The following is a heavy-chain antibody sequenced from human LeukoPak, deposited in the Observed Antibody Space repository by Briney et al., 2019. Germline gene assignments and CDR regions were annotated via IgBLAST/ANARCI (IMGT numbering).Heavy chain of an antibody. CDR1: GGSLSSYY. Sequence: PSETLSLTCTVSGGSLSSYYWSWIRQPPGKGLEWIGYIYYSGSTNYNPSLKSRVSISVDTSKNQFSLKLTSVTAADTAVYYCARYTRGPYYFDYWGQGTLVIVSS. CDR2: IYYSGST. CDR3: ARYTRGPYYFDY. D-gene: IGHD1-1*01. J-gene: IGHJ4*02. V-gene: IGHV4-59*01.